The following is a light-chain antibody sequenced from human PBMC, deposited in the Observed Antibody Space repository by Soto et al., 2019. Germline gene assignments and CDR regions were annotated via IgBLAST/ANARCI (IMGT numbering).Light chain of an antibody. Sequence: EIVLTQSPGTLSSSPGERATLSCRASQSVSSSYLAWYQQKPGQAPRLLIYGASRRATGIPDRFSGSGSGADFTLTIGRLEPEDFAVYYCQQYGSSPRTFGQGTRLEIK. CDR2: GAS. J-gene: IGKJ2*01. CDR1: QSVSSSY. V-gene: IGKV3-20*01. CDR3: QQYGSSPRT.